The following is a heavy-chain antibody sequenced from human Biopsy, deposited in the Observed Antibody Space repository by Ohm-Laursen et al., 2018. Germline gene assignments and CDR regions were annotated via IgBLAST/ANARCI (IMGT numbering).Heavy chain of an antibody. CDR2: INHSGHT. D-gene: IGHD2-8*02. J-gene: IGHJ6*02. V-gene: IGHV4-59*12. Sequence: GTLSLTCTVSSASINLYYWGWIRQSPGKGLEWIGYINHSGHTNYNPSLKGRLTMSVDTSKNQFSLKLTSVTAADTAVYYCARDRIAYCTATSCDNFGLDVWGQGTTVTVSS. CDR1: SASINLYY. CDR3: ARDRIAYCTATSCDNFGLDV.